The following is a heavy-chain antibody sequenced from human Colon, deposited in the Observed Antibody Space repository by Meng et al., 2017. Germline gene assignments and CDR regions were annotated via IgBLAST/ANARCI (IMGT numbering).Heavy chain of an antibody. J-gene: IGHJ5*02. Sequence: QGQLVESGAEVKKPGASVKVSCKASGYTFTSYDTNWVRQATGQGLEWMGWMNPNSGNTGYAQKFQGRVTMTTDTATSTASMELRSLRSDDTAVYYCARDSSGSYFDNWFDPWGQGTLVTVSS. V-gene: IGHV1-8*01. CDR3: ARDSSGSYFDNWFDP. D-gene: IGHD1-26*01. CDR1: GYTFTSYD. CDR2: MNPNSGNT.